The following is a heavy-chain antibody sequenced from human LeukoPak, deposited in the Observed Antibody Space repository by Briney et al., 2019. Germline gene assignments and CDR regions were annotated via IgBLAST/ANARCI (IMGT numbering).Heavy chain of an antibody. V-gene: IGHV3-53*01. D-gene: IGHD6-19*01. CDR3: ARAGYSSGWPPSYFDY. Sequence: PGGSLRLSCAASDFAVSRNYMNWVRQAPGKGLEWVSLIYAGGSTFYAVSVKGRFTISRDNSKNTLHLQMNSLRAEDTAVYYCARAGYSSGWPPSYFDYWGQGTLVTVSS. CDR2: IYAGGST. J-gene: IGHJ4*02. CDR1: DFAVSRNY.